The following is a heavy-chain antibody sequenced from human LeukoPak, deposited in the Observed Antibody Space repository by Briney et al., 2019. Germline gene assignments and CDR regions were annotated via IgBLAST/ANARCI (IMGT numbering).Heavy chain of an antibody. V-gene: IGHV3-30*02. D-gene: IGHD3-10*01. CDR1: GFTFSDYG. CDR3: AKDMGVRTFDY. Sequence: GGSLRLSCAASGFTFSDYGMHWVRQAPGKGLEWVAFIRYDGNNKYYADSVKGRCTISRDNAENTLYLQMNSLRAEDTAVYHCAKDMGVRTFDYWGQGTLVTVSS. CDR2: IRYDGNNK. J-gene: IGHJ4*02.